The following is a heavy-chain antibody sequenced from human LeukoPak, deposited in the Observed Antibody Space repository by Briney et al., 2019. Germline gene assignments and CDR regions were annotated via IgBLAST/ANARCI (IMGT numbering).Heavy chain of an antibody. Sequence: ASVKVSCKASGYTFTGHYMHWVRQAPGQGLEWMGWINPNSGGTNYAQRFQGRVTMTRDTSISTAYMELSRLRSDDTAVYYCARRFLWFGESSRDAFDFWGQGTMVTVSS. CDR2: INPNSGGT. J-gene: IGHJ3*01. V-gene: IGHV1-2*02. D-gene: IGHD3-10*01. CDR3: ARRFLWFGESSRDAFDF. CDR1: GYTFTGHY.